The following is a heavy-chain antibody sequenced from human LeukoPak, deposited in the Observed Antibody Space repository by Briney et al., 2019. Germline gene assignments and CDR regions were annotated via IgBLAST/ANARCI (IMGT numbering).Heavy chain of an antibody. CDR2: IISHGGST. J-gene: IGHJ6*02. D-gene: IGHD1-26*01. CDR1: GFTFSSYT. Sequence: GGSLRLSCAASGFTFSSYTMHWVRQAPGKGLEYVEAIISHGGSTYYANSVQGRFTISRDNSKNTLYLQMGSLRAEDKAVYYCARVMMGATKSNYNYYVMDVWGQGTTVTVSS. CDR3: ARVMMGATKSNYNYYVMDV. V-gene: IGHV3-64*01.